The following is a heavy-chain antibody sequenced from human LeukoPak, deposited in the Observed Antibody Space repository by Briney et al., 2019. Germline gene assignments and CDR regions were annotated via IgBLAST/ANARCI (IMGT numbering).Heavy chain of an antibody. V-gene: IGHV1-2*02. CDR1: GYTFTGYY. D-gene: IGHD2-2*01. J-gene: IGHJ5*02. CDR3: ARRAVVAPAAIAATPDNWFDP. Sequence: GASVKVSCKASGYTFTGYYMHWVRQAPGQGLEWMGWINPNSGGTNYAQKFQGRVTMTRDTSISTAYMELSRLRSDDTAVYYCARRAVVAPAAIAATPDNWFDPWGQGTLVTVSS. CDR2: INPNSGGT.